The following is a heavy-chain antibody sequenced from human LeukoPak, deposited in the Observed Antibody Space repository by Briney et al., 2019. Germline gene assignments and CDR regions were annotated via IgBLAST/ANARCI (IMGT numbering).Heavy chain of an antibody. J-gene: IGHJ4*02. CDR1: GFDVGRNY. CDR3: ARVPGYS. Sequence: GGSLRLSCAASGFDVGRNYMTWVRQAPGKGLEWVSFIYSGGATYYADSVRGRFTISRDSSKNTLYLQMNSLRVEDTAVYYCARVPGYSWGQGTLVTVSS. V-gene: IGHV3-53*01. D-gene: IGHD6-13*01. CDR2: IYSGGAT.